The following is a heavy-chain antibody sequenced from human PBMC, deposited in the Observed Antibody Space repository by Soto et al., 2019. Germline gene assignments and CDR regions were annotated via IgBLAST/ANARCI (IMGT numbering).Heavy chain of an antibody. J-gene: IGHJ4*02. CDR3: ARDDSIVTISLDY. D-gene: IGHD3-3*01. Sequence: LRLSCAASGFTFSSYGMHWVRQAPGKGLEWVAVIWYDGSNKYYADSVKGRFTISRDNSKNTLYLQMNSLRAEDTAVYYCARDDSIVTISLDYWGQGTLVTVSS. CDR1: GFTFSSYG. V-gene: IGHV3-33*01. CDR2: IWYDGSNK.